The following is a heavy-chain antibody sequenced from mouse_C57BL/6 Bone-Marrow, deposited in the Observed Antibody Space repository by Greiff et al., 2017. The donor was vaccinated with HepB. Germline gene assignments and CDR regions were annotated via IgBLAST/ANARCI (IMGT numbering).Heavy chain of an antibody. V-gene: IGHV5-6*01. CDR3: ARIYDGYPDWYFDV. CDR2: ISSGGSYT. Sequence: DVQLVESGGDLVKPGGSLKLSCAASGFTFSSYGMSWVRQTPDKRLEWVATISSGGSYTYYPDSVKGRFTISRDNAKNTLYLQMSSLKSEDTAMYYCARIYDGYPDWYFDVWGTGTTVTVSS. CDR1: GFTFSSYG. J-gene: IGHJ1*03. D-gene: IGHD2-3*01.